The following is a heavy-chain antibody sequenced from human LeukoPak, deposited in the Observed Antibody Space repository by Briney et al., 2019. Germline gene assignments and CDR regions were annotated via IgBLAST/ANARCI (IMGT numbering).Heavy chain of an antibody. J-gene: IGHJ6*02. D-gene: IGHD4-23*01. Sequence: ASVKVSCKASGYTFTSYGISWVRQAPGQGLEWMGWISAYNGNTNYAQKLQGRVTMTTDTSTSTAYMELRSLRSDDTAVYYCARASRDLYGGNYYYYGMDVWGQGTTVTVSS. CDR1: GYTFTSYG. CDR3: ARASRDLYGGNYYYYGMDV. CDR2: ISAYNGNT. V-gene: IGHV1-18*01.